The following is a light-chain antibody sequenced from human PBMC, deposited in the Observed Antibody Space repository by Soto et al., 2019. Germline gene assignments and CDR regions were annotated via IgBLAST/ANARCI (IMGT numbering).Light chain of an antibody. CDR3: AAWDDSLSGPV. CDR1: SSNIGSNY. J-gene: IGLJ2*01. Sequence: QPVLTQPPSASGTPGQRVTISCSGSSSNIGSNYVYWYQQLPGTAPKLLIYSNSQRPSGVPDRFSGSNSGTSASLAISGLRSEDEADYYCAAWDDSLSGPVFGGGTKLTVL. CDR2: SNS. V-gene: IGLV1-47*02.